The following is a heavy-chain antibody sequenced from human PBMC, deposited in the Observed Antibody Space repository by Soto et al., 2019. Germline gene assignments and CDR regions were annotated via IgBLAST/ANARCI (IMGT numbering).Heavy chain of an antibody. CDR2: IRYDGSNK. CDR1: GFTFSSYG. V-gene: IGHV3-33*01. D-gene: IGHD2-2*01. Sequence: QVQLVESGGGVVQPGRSLRLSCAASGFTFSSYGMHWVRQAPGKGLEWVAVIRYDGSNKYYADSVKGRFTISRDNSKNTLYLQMNSLRAEDTAVYYCARVATGIVVVPAATYQPRVPYYYGMDVWGQGTTVTVSS. CDR3: ARVATGIVVVPAATYQPRVPYYYGMDV. J-gene: IGHJ6*02.